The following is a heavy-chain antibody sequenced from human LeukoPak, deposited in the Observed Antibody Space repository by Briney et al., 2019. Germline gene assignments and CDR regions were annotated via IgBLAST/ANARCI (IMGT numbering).Heavy chain of an antibody. D-gene: IGHD5-18*01. J-gene: IGHJ4*02. CDR1: GFTFCIYS. CDR2: ISSSSSYI. CDR3: ARGQLWLLMDY. Sequence: GGSLRLSCAASGFTFCIYSMYCVRHAPGEGLECVSSISSSSSYIYYADSVKGPFTISRDNAKNSLYLQMNSLRAEDTAVYYCARGQLWLLMDYWGQGTLVTVSS. V-gene: IGHV3-21*01.